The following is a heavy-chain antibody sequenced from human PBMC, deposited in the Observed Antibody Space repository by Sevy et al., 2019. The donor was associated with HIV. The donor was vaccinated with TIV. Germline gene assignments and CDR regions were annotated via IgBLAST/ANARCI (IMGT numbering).Heavy chain of an antibody. Sequence: SETLSLTCAVSGGSISSRNWWSWVRQPPERGLEWIGEIYHSGSTNNNPSLKSRVNISLDKLKNQFSLKLSSVTAADTAVYYCARLTGGVDSGFQHWGQGTLVTVSS. CDR2: IYHSGST. J-gene: IGHJ1*01. CDR3: ARLTGGVDSGFQH. CDR1: GGSISSRNW. V-gene: IGHV4-4*02. D-gene: IGHD3-16*01.